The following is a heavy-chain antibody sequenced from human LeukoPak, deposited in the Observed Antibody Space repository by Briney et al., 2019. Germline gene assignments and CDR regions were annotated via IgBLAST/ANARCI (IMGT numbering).Heavy chain of an antibody. V-gene: IGHV1-69*13. Sequence: ASVKVSCKASGGTFSSYAISWVRQAPGQGLEWMGGIIPIFGTANYAQKFQGRVTITADESTSTAYMELSSLRSEDTAVYYCARRGAAAGQGWFDPWGQGTLVTVSS. CDR2: IIPIFGTA. J-gene: IGHJ5*02. D-gene: IGHD6-13*01. CDR3: ARRGAAAGQGWFDP. CDR1: GGTFSSYA.